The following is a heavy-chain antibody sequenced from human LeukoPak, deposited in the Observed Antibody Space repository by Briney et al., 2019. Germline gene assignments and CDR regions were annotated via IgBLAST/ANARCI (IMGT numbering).Heavy chain of an antibody. V-gene: IGHV1-2*02. CDR1: GYTFTGYY. J-gene: IGHJ6*03. Sequence: GASVKVSCKASGYTFTGYYMHWVRQAPGQGLEWMGWINPNSGGTNYAQKFQGRVTMTRDTSISTAYMELSRLRSDDTAVYYCARGPVSGSSWYLLHVDYYYYMDVWGKGTTVTISS. CDR3: ARGPVSGSSWYLLHVDYYYYMDV. D-gene: IGHD6-13*01. CDR2: INPNSGGT.